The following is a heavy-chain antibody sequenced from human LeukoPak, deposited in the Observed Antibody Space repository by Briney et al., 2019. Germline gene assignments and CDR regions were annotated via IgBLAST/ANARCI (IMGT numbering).Heavy chain of an antibody. CDR2: ISSSSSTI. D-gene: IGHD6-6*01. CDR3: ARDVRLAARGYYYYYMDV. J-gene: IGHJ6*03. CDR1: EFTFSSYS. V-gene: IGHV3-48*04. Sequence: GGSLRLSCAASEFTFSSYSMNWVRQAPGKGLEWVSYISSSSSTIYYADSVKGRFTISRDNAKNSLYLQMNSLRAEDTAVYYCARDVRLAARGYYYYYMDVWGKGTTVTVSS.